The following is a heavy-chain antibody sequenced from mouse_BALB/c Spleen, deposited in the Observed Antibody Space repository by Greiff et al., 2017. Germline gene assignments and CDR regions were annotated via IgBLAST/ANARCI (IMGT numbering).Heavy chain of an antibody. V-gene: IGHV5-4*02. CDR3: AKAYYYGSRLYAMDY. Sequence: EVKLVESGGGLVKPGGSLKLSCAASGFTFSDYYMYWVRQTPEKRLEWVATISDGGSYTYYPDSVKGRFTISRDNAKNNLYLQMSSLKSEDTAVYYCAKAYYYGSRLYAMDYWGQGTSVTVSS. D-gene: IGHD1-1*01. J-gene: IGHJ4*01. CDR1: GFTFSDYY. CDR2: ISDGGSYT.